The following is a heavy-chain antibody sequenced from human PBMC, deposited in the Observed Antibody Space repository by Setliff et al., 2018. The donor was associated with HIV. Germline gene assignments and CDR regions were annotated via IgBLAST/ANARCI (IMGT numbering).Heavy chain of an antibody. CDR3: ARGRYYYYDMDV. Sequence: PSETLSLTCSVSGGSIRSGGYYWSWIRQHPGKGLEWIGYIYDSGTTDHNPSLESRVTISLDTSKSHFSLRLTSVTAADTAVYYCARGRYYYYDMDVWG. V-gene: IGHV4-31*03. CDR2: IYDSGTT. CDR1: GGSIRSGGYY. J-gene: IGHJ6*03.